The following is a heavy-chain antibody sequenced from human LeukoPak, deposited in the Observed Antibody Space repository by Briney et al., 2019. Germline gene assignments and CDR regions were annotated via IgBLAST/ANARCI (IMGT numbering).Heavy chain of an antibody. CDR1: GGSISSYY. CDR2: IYYSGST. CDR3: ASWDSGSDYFDY. J-gene: IGHJ4*02. Sequence: SETLSLTCTVSGGSISSYYWSWIRQPPGKGLEWIGYIYYSGSTNYNPSLKSRATISVDTSKNQFSLKLSSVTAADTAVYCCASWDSGSDYFDYGGQGTLVTVSS. D-gene: IGHD1-26*01. V-gene: IGHV4-59*01.